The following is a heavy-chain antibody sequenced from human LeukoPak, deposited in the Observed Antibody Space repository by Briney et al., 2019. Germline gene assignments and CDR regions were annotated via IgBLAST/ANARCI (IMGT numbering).Heavy chain of an antibody. V-gene: IGHV1-69*05. CDR1: GGTFSSYA. D-gene: IGHD3-22*01. Sequence: SVKVSRKASGGTFSSYAISWVRQAPGQGLEWMGRIIPIFGAANYAQKFQGRVTITTDESTSTAYMELSSLRSEDTAVYYCARYYDSTPFDYWGQGTLVTVSS. CDR3: ARYYDSTPFDY. J-gene: IGHJ4*02. CDR2: IIPIFGAA.